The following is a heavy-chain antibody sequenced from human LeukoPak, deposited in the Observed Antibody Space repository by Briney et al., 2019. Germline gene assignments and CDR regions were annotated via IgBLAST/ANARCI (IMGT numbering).Heavy chain of an antibody. CDR2: ISSDGSST. J-gene: IGHJ4*02. D-gene: IGHD3-9*01. Sequence: GGSLRLSCAASRFTFFNYWIHWVRQAPGEGLVWVSHISSDGSSTNYADSVKGRFTISRDNAKNTLYLQMNSLRAEDTAVYYCARGDLVTPLPGVYFDSWGQGTMVGVSS. CDR3: ARGDLVTPLPGVYFDS. V-gene: IGHV3-74*01. CDR1: RFTFFNYW.